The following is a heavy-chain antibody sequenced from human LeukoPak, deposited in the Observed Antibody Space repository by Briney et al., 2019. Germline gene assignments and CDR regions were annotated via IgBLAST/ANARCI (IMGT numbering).Heavy chain of an antibody. CDR2: ISSSSSYI. Sequence: GRSLRLSCAASGFTFSSYSMNWVRQAPGKGLEWVSSISSSSSYIYYADSVKGRFTISRDNAKNSLYLQMNSLRAEDTAVYYCARLRGSGYPDYWGQGTLVTVSS. CDR3: ARLRGSGYPDY. CDR1: GFTFSSYS. J-gene: IGHJ4*02. V-gene: IGHV3-21*01. D-gene: IGHD3-22*01.